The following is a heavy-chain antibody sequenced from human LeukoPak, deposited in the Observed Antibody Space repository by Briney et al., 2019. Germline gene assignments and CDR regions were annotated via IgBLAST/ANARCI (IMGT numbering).Heavy chain of an antibody. CDR3: AREAQYCSGGSCYGGYFQH. D-gene: IGHD2-15*01. CDR2: INHSEAT. Sequence: PSETLSLTCAVYGGSFSGYYWSWIRQPPGKGLEWIGEINHSEATDYNPSFKSRVTISVDTSKNQFSLKLSSVTAADTAVYYCAREAQYCSGGSCYGGYFQHWGPGTLVTVSS. J-gene: IGHJ1*01. V-gene: IGHV4-34*01. CDR1: GGSFSGYY.